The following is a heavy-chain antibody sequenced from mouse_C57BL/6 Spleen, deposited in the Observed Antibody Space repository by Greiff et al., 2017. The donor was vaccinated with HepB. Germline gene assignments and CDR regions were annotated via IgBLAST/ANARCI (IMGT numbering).Heavy chain of an antibody. Sequence: QVQLQQPGAELVKPGASVKMSCKASGYTFTDYEMHWVKQTPVHGLEWIGAIDPETGGTAYNQKFKGKAILTADKSSSTAYMELRSLTSEDSAVYYCTVVADYWGQGTTLTVSS. CDR2: IDPETGGT. V-gene: IGHV1-15*01. D-gene: IGHD1-1*01. CDR1: GYTFTDYE. CDR3: TVVADY. J-gene: IGHJ2*01.